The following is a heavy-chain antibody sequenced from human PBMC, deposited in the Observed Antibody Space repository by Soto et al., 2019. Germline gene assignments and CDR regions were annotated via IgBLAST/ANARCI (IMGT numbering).Heavy chain of an antibody. J-gene: IGHJ4*02. D-gene: IGHD1-20*01. CDR2: ISGSGGST. Sequence: EVQLLESGGGLVQPGGSLRLSCAASGFTFSNYAMSWVRQAPGKGLEWVSGISGSGGSTYYADSVKGRFTISRGNSKNTLYLQMNSLRAEDTAVYYSAKRITGTIRILDYWGQGTLVTVSS. V-gene: IGHV3-23*01. CDR3: AKRITGTIRILDY. CDR1: GFTFSNYA.